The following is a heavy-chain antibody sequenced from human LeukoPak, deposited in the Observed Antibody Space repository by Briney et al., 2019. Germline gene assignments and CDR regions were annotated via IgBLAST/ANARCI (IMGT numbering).Heavy chain of an antibody. Sequence: PGGSLRLSCAASGFTFSSYAMSWVRQAPGKGLEGVSAISGIGGSTYYADSVKGRFTISRDNSKNTLYLQMNSLRAEDTAVYYYAKAPMVRGVIISNWGQGTLVTVSS. J-gene: IGHJ4*02. CDR3: AKAPMVRGVIISN. V-gene: IGHV3-23*01. D-gene: IGHD3-10*01. CDR2: ISGIGGST. CDR1: GFTFSSYA.